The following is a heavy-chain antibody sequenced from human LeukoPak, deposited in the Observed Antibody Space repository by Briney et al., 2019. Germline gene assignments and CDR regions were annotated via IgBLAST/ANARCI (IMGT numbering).Heavy chain of an antibody. D-gene: IGHD2-2*02. CDR1: GYTFTTYY. Sequence: ASVKVSCKASGYTFTTYYMHWVRQAPGQGLEWMGIINPSGGSTTYAQKFQGRVTMTRDTSISTAYMELSRLRSDDTAVYYCARVYCSSTSCYSPVYYGMDVWGQGTTVTVSS. CDR3: ARVYCSSTSCYSPVYYGMDV. J-gene: IGHJ6*02. V-gene: IGHV1-46*01. CDR2: INPSGGST.